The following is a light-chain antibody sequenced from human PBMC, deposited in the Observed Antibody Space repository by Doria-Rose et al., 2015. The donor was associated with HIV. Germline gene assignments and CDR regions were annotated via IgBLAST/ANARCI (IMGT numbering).Light chain of an antibody. V-gene: IGKV3-20*01. Sequence: EIVLTQSPGTLSLSPGERATLSCRASQSFSSTYLAWYQQKPGQAPSLLIYDGSTRATGIPDRFSASGSGTDFTLTINRLEPEDFALYYCHQYGTPWTFGQGTKVEI. CDR2: DGS. CDR1: QSFSSTY. J-gene: IGKJ1*01. CDR3: HQYGTPWT.